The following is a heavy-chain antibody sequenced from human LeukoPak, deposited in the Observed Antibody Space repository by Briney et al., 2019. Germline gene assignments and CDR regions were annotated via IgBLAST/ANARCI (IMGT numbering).Heavy chain of an antibody. CDR3: AREERSYYDSSGYYY. J-gene: IGHJ4*02. D-gene: IGHD3-22*01. V-gene: IGHV3-66*01. CDR1: GFTVSSNY. CDR2: IYSGGST. Sequence: GGSLRLSCAASGFTVSSNYMSWVRQAPGKGLEWVSVIYSGGSTYYADSVKGRFTISRDNAKNTLYLQMNSLRAEDTAVYYCAREERSYYDSSGYYYWGQGTLVTVSS.